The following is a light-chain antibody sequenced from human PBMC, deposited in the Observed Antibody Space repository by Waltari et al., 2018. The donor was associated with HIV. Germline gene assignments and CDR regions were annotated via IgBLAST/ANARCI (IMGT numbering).Light chain of an antibody. CDR1: SSDVGGYNY. CDR2: DVY. CDR3: TSHTSSNTWV. Sequence: QSVLTQPASVSGSPGQSITISCTGTSSDVGGYNYVSWLQQHPGKVPKVVISDVYNRPSGVSSRFSGSKSGNTASLTISGLQAEDEADYYCTSHTSSNTWVFGGGTKVTVL. J-gene: IGLJ3*02. V-gene: IGLV2-14*03.